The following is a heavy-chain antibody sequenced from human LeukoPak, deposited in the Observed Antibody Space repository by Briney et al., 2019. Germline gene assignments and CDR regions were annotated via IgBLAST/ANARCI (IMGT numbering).Heavy chain of an antibody. CDR3: ARVRGSMVRGVIIGNYYYYYMDV. V-gene: IGHV1-69*06. D-gene: IGHD3-10*01. Sequence: ASVKVSCKASGGTFTHFVISWLRQAPGQGLEWMGGIAPISGTPVYAQKYQDRVNITADTSTSTAYMELRNLRSDDTAVYYCARVRGSMVRGVIIGNYYYYYMDVWGKGTTVTISS. CDR1: GGTFTHFV. CDR2: IAPISGTP. J-gene: IGHJ6*03.